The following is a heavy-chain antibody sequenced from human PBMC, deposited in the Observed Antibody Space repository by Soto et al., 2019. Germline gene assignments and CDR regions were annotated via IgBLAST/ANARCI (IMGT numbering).Heavy chain of an antibody. V-gene: IGHV1-3*01. CDR3: ARDLRPPRSYGDYGACDY. CDR2: INAGNGNT. CDR1: GYTFTSYA. D-gene: IGHD4-17*01. Sequence: ASVKVSCKASGYTFTSYAMHWVRQAPGQRLEWMGWINAGNGNTKYSQKFQGRVTITRDTSASTAYMELSSLRSEDTAVYYCARDLRPPRSYGDYGACDYWGQGNLVTVSS. J-gene: IGHJ4*02.